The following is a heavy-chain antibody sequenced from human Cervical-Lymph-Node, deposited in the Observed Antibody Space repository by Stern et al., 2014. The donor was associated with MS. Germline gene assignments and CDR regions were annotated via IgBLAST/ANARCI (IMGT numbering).Heavy chain of an antibody. CDR2: IIPIFGAP. V-gene: IGHV1-69*01. CDR1: GGTFNRFS. J-gene: IGHJ3*01. CDR3: ARGGERQPEDAFDF. D-gene: IGHD1-1*01. Sequence: QVQLVQSGTEVKKPGSSVKVSCKASGGTFNRFSINWVRQVPGQGPEWMGGIIPIFGAPNYAQRFQGRVTITADESTTTAYMELSSLRSEDTAVYFCARGGERQPEDAFDFWGQGTMLIVSS.